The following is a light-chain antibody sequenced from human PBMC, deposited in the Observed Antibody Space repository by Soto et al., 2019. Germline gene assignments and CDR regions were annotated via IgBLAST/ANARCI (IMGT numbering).Light chain of an antibody. J-gene: IGKJ5*01. CDR3: QQRTNWPT. CDR2: EAS. CDR1: QSVSSY. Sequence: ESGFTQSPATLSFSPGERATLSCRASQSVSSYLAWYQQKPGQAPRLLIYEASNRATGIPARFSGSGSGTDFTLTISSLEPEDFAVYYCQQRTNWPTFGQGTRLENK. V-gene: IGKV3-11*01.